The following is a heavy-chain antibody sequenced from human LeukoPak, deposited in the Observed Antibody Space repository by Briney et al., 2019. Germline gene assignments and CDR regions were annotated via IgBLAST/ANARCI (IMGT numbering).Heavy chain of an antibody. CDR1: GFPFISYG. D-gene: IGHD2-15*01. CDR3: ASNGYCSGGSCFYGMDV. Sequence: GALLLSCAASGFPFISYGMSWARPAPGKGLDGVANIKQDGSQKFYEDSGKGRLTLSRDNAKNSLYLEVNSLRAEDTAVYWCASNGYCSGGSCFYGMDVWGQGTTVTVSS. V-gene: IGHV3-7*02. CDR2: IKQDGSQK. J-gene: IGHJ6*02.